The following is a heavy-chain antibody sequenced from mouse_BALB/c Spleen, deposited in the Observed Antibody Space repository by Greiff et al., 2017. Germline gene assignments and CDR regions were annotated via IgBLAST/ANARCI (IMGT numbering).Heavy chain of an antibody. CDR1: GFTFSSYT. CDR3: ARDYGSSYWFAY. D-gene: IGHD1-1*01. V-gene: IGHV5-12-2*01. CDR2: ISNGGGST. J-gene: IGHJ3*01. Sequence: VQLVESGGGLVQPGGSLKLSCAASGFTFSSYTMSWVRQTPEKRLEWVAYISNGGGSTYYPDTVKGRFTISRDNAKNTLYLQMSSLKSEDTAMYYCARDYGSSYWFAYWGQGTLVTVSA.